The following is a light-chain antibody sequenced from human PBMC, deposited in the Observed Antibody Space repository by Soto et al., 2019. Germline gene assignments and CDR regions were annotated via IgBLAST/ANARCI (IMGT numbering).Light chain of an antibody. CDR2: DVS. CDR3: SSYTSSSTLEV. CDR1: SSDVGGYNY. V-gene: IGLV2-14*01. J-gene: IGLJ1*01. Sequence: SAVTQPASVSGSPGQPITISCTGTSSDVGGYNYVSWYQQHPGKAPKLMIYDVSNRPSGVSNRFSGSKSGNTASLTISGLQAEDEADYYCSSYTSSSTLEVFGTGTKVTVL.